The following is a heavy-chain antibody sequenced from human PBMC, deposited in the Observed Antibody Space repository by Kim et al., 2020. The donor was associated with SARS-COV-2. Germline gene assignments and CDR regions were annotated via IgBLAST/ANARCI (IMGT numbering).Heavy chain of an antibody. Sequence: NDRPAFQGHVTISADKSISTAYLQWSSLKASDTAMYYCARPGAGLYGDDYWGQGTLVTVSS. V-gene: IGHV5-10-1*01. D-gene: IGHD4-17*01. J-gene: IGHJ4*02. CDR3: ARPGAGLYGDDY.